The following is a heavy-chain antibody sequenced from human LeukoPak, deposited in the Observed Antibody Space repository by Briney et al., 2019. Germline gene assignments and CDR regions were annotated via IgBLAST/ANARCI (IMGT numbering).Heavy chain of an antibody. CDR1: GFTLKLYW. J-gene: IGHJ5*02. D-gene: IGHD2-15*01. V-gene: IGHV3-74*01. CDR3: VRGGPSTWS. Sequence: SGGSLRLSCAASGFTLKLYWMHWVRQVPGKRPVWVSRINDDGSDTIYADSVRGRFTISRDDAKNTVYLQMNNLRAEDTAVYYCVRGGPSTWSWGQGTLVTVSS. CDR2: INDDGSDT.